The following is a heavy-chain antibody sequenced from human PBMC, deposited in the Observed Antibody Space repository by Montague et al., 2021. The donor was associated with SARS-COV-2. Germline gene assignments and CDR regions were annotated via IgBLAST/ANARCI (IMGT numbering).Heavy chain of an antibody. D-gene: IGHD2-21*01. CDR3: ARHDPNYGGRGGNFEH. CDR1: GGSISNSRSY. CDR2: IYYMGTT. J-gene: IGHJ1*01. Sequence: SETLSLTCTVSGGSISNSRSYWGWVRQPPGKGLEYIGSIYYMGTTYYNPSLKSRVTVSLDTSKKQFSLQLSSVTATDTAVYYCARHDPNYGGRGGNFEHWGQGTLAIVSS. V-gene: IGHV4-39*01.